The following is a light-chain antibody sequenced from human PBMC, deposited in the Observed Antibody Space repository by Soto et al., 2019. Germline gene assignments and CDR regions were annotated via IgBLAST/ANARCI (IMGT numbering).Light chain of an antibody. V-gene: IGKV3-20*01. Sequence: EIVLTQSPGTLSLSPGERATLSCRASQSISSNNLAWYQQEPGQAPRLLIYAASSRATGIPNRFSGSGSGTDFTLTISRLEPEDFAVYYCQQYSTSPRTFGQGTKVDIK. CDR1: QSISSNN. CDR3: QQYSTSPRT. J-gene: IGKJ1*01. CDR2: AAS.